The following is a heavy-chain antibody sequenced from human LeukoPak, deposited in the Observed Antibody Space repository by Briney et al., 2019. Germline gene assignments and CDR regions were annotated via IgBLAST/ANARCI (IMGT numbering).Heavy chain of an antibody. V-gene: IGHV3-53*04. CDR3: ARVGVGTVAGNYFDD. CDR1: GFTVIDSY. J-gene: IGHJ4*02. CDR2: IYRDGST. Sequence: GGSLRLSCTASGFTVIDSYMTWVRQAPGKGLEWVSIIYRDGSTFYADSVKGRFTISRHSSENTLHLQMNSLRPEDTAVYYCARVGVGTVAGNYFDDWGQGTLVTVSS. D-gene: IGHD6-19*01.